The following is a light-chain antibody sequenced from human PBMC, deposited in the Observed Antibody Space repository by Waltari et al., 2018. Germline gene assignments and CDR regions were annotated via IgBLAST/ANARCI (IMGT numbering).Light chain of an antibody. CDR1: QGIRNY. V-gene: IGKV1-27*01. J-gene: IGKJ2*01. CDR2: GAS. CDR3: QKSKRAPFT. Sequence: DVVMTQSPSSLSASVGDRITITCRASQGIRNYLAWYQQKPGKVPKLLISGASALQSGVPSRFSGSGSGTDFTLTISSLQPEDVGTYYCQKSKRAPFTFGQGTKLEI.